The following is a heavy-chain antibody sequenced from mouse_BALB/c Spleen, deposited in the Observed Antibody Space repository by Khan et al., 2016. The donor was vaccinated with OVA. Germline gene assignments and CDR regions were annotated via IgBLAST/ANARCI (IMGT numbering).Heavy chain of an antibody. CDR3: ARDGSRYNYAMDY. D-gene: IGHD2-3*01. V-gene: IGHV3-2*02. J-gene: IGHJ4*01. CDR1: GYSITSDYA. CDR2: ISSSGST. Sequence: VQLKQSGPGLVKPSQSLSLICTVTGYSITSDYAWNWIRQFPGNKLEWMGYISSSGSTNYNSALKSRISITRDTSKNQFFLQLNSVTTEDTATYYCARDGSRYNYAMDYWGQGTSGTVSS.